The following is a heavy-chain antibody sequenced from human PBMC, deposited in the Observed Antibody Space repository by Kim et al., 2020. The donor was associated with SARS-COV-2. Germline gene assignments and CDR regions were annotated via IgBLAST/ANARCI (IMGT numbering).Heavy chain of an antibody. J-gene: IGHJ4*02. Sequence: GGSLRLSCAASGFSFSGSAMDWVRQASGKGLEWIGRIRSKANSYATAYAASGKGRFTVSRDDSNNTAYLQMNSLKTEDTAVYYCTSHDITMYRASGPHWGQGTLVTVSS. D-gene: IGHD3-10*01. CDR2: IRSKANSYAT. CDR3: TSHDITMYRASGPH. V-gene: IGHV3-73*01. CDR1: GFSFSGSA.